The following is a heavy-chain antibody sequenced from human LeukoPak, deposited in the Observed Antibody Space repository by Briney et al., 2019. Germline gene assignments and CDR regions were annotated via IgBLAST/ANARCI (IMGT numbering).Heavy chain of an antibody. CDR2: IYYSGDT. V-gene: IGHV4-59*01. D-gene: IGHD3-9*01. Sequence: SETLSLTCTVSGGSFTPYYWNWLRQPPGKGLEWIGHIYYSGDTDYNPSLKSRVTISLDTSENHFSLTLTSMTAADTAVYYCARGFDGPNAFDIWGQGTMITVSS. CDR1: GGSFTPYY. CDR3: ARGFDGPNAFDI. J-gene: IGHJ3*02.